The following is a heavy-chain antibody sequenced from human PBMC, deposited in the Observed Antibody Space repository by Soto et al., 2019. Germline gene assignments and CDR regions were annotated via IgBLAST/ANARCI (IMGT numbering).Heavy chain of an antibody. CDR2: IIPISGTS. Sequence: QVQLVQSGAEVKKPGSSVKVSCKASGGTFSSYAISWVRQAPGQGLEWMGGIIPISGTSDYAQKFHGIVTITAHESTSTAYMELSSLTSEDTAVYYCARAVGVYDYSPFDYWGQGTLVTVSS. D-gene: IGHD4-4*01. CDR1: GGTFSSYA. V-gene: IGHV1-69*12. CDR3: ARAVGVYDYSPFDY. J-gene: IGHJ4*02.